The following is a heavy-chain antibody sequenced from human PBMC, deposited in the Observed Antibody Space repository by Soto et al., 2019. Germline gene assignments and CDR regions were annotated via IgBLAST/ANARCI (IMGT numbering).Heavy chain of an antibody. CDR2: IYYSGST. J-gene: IGHJ5*02. V-gene: IGHV4-31*03. Sequence: ASETLSLTCTVSGGSISSGGYYWSWIRQHPGKGLEWIGYIYYSGSTYYNPSLKSRVTISVDTSKNQFSLKLSSVTAADTAVYYCARKGRENWFDPWGQGTLVTVSS. CDR3: ARKGRENWFDP. CDR1: GGSISSGGYY.